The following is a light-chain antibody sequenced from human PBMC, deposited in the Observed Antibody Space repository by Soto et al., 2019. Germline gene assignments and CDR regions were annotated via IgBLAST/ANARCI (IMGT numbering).Light chain of an antibody. Sequence: IQMTQSPSSLSASTGDRFTITCRASQGIRSYLAWYQQKPGKAPKLLIYAASTLQSGVPSRFSGSGYGTDFTLTISCMQYEDFETYYCQQYYSYPWTFGQGTKVDIK. J-gene: IGKJ1*01. CDR3: QQYYSYPWT. V-gene: IGKV1-8*01. CDR1: QGIRSY. CDR2: AAS.